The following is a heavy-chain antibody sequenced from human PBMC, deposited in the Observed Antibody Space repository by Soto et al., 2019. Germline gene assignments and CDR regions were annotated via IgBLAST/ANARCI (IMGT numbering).Heavy chain of an antibody. Sequence: QVQLQESGPGLVKPSGTLSLTCAVSAVSISSGSFWGWVRQPPGKGLEWIGDIHHSGSTNYNPSLKSRVTREVDTSKNHLSLKLNSLTAADTAVYYCARSAGWYAVHSWGQGILVIVSS. D-gene: IGHD6-19*01. CDR1: AVSISSGSF. J-gene: IGHJ4*02. V-gene: IGHV4-4*02. CDR3: ARSAGWYAVHS. CDR2: IHHSGST.